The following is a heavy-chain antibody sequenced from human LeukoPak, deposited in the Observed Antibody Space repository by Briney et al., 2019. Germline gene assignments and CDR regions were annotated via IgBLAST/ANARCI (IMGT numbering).Heavy chain of an antibody. V-gene: IGHV4-4*07. CDR1: GGSISSYY. D-gene: IGHD3-22*01. CDR3: ARGIHYYDSSGYYPNWFDP. J-gene: IGHJ5*02. CDR2: IYTSGST. Sequence: SETLSLTCTVSGGSISSYYWSWIRQPAGKGLEWIGRIYTSGSTNYNPSLKSRVTMSVDTSKNQFSLKLSSVTAADTAVYYCARGIHYYDSSGYYPNWFDPWGQGTLVTVSS.